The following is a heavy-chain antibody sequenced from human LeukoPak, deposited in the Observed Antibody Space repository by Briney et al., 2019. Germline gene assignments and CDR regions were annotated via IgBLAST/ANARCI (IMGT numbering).Heavy chain of an antibody. Sequence: TGGSLRLSCAASGFTFSGYWMNWVRQAPGKGLEWVANIKQDGSEKYYVDSVNGRFTISRDNAKNSLYLQMNSLRAEDTAVYYCARRNYGNPDYWGLGTLVTVSS. CDR1: GFTFSGYW. D-gene: IGHD3-16*01. CDR2: IKQDGSEK. V-gene: IGHV3-7*01. CDR3: ARRNYGNPDY. J-gene: IGHJ4*02.